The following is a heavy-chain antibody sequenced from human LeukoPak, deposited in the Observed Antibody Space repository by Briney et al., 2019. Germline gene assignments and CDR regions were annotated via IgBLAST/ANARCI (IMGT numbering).Heavy chain of an antibody. CDR3: ARVHWGHYYLNAFDI. CDR2: TWYDGSNK. Sequence: GGSRRLSCAASGFTFSSYGMHWVRQAPGKGLEWVAVTWYDGSNKYYADSVKGRFTISRDNPKNTLYLQMNSLRVEDTAVYYCARVHWGHYYLNAFDIWGQGTMVTVSS. CDR1: GFTFSSYG. V-gene: IGHV3-33*01. J-gene: IGHJ3*02. D-gene: IGHD3-10*01.